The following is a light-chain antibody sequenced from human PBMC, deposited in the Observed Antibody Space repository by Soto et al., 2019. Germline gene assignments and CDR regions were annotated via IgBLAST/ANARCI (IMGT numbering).Light chain of an antibody. V-gene: IGKV3-20*01. CDR1: QSAAGTY. CDR3: QQYGSSPVT. Sequence: EIVLTQSSGTLSLSPGERATLSCRASQSAAGTYLAWYQQKPGQAPRLLIYRASSRATGIPDRFSGSGSGTDFTLTISRLEPEDFAVFYCQQYGSSPVTFGQGTRLEIK. CDR2: RAS. J-gene: IGKJ5*01.